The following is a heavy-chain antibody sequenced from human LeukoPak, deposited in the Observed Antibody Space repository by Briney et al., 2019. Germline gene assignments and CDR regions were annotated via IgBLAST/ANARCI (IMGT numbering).Heavy chain of an antibody. Sequence: SETLSLTCSVSGGSISTFHWHWIRQPPGKGLEWVGYIFSSDITNYNPSLRSRVTISVDTSKNQFSLKLRSVTAADTAAYFCARSDGIVGEEAWFDPWGQGTLVTVSS. J-gene: IGHJ5*02. CDR2: IFSSDIT. V-gene: IGHV4-4*09. CDR3: ARSDGIVGEEAWFDP. CDR1: GGSISTFH. D-gene: IGHD1-26*01.